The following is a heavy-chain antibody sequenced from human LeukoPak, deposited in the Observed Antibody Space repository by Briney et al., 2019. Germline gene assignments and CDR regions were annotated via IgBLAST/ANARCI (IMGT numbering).Heavy chain of an antibody. J-gene: IGHJ3*02. CDR3: ARGAYYDSSGIDAFDI. CDR1: GFTFSSYS. V-gene: IGHV3-48*04. Sequence: GGSLRLSCAASGFTFSSYSMNWVRQAPGKGLEWVSYISSSSSTIYYADSVKGRFTISRDNAKNSLYLQMNSLRAEDTAVYYCARGAYYDSSGIDAFDIWGQGTMVTVSS. D-gene: IGHD3-22*01. CDR2: ISSSSSTI.